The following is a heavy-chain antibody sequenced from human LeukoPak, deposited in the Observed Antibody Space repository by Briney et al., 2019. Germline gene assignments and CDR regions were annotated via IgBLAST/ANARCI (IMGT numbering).Heavy chain of an antibody. Sequence: GGSLRLSCAASGFTSSSYAMSGDRHAPGRGREWVSAISGSGGSTYYADSVKGRFTISRDNSKNTLYLQMNSLRAEDTAVYYCAKVSPEFDYWGQGTLVGVCS. CDR1: GFTSSSYA. J-gene: IGHJ4*02. CDR3: AKVSPEFDY. V-gene: IGHV3-23*01. CDR2: ISGSGGST.